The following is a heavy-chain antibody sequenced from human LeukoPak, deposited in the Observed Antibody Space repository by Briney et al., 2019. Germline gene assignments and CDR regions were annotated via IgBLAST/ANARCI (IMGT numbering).Heavy chain of an antibody. CDR2: IYWNDDK. Sequence: SGPTLVKPTQTLTLTCTFSGFSLSTSGVGVGWIRQPPGKALEWLALIYWNDDKRYSPSLKSRLTITQDTSKNQVVLTMTNMDPVDTATYYCAHRGTTYYFDYWGQGTLVTVSS. CDR3: AHRGTTYYFDY. D-gene: IGHD4-17*01. CDR1: GFSLSTSGVG. J-gene: IGHJ4*02. V-gene: IGHV2-5*01.